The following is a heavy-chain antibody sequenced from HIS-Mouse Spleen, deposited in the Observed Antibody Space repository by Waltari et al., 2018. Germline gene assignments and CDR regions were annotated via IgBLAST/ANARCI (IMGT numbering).Heavy chain of an antibody. CDR3: ARALHQLDY. CDR1: GFTFSSDW. J-gene: IGHJ4*02. V-gene: IGHV3-7*01. CDR2: IKQDGSEK. Sequence: EVQLVESGGGLVQPGGSLRLSCAASGFTFSSDWMSWVRQAPGKGLEWVANIKQDGSEKYYVDSVKGRFTISRDNAKNSLYLQMNSLRAEDTAVYYCARALHQLDYWGQGTLVTVSS. D-gene: IGHD2-2*01.